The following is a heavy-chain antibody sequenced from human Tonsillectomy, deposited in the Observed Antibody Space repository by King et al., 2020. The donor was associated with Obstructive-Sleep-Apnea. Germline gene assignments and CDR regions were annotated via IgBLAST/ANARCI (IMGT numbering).Heavy chain of an antibody. D-gene: IGHD3-22*01. CDR2: IYYTGST. J-gene: IGHJ4*02. CDR1: GGSISSSSYY. CDR3: GGIVVVSTYFDY. Sequence: QLQESGPGLVKPSETLSLTCTVSGGSISSSSYYWGWIRQPPGKGLEWIGSIYYTGSTWYNQSLKSRVTISVDTSKNQFSLKLNSVTAADTAVYYCGGIVVVSTYFDYWGQGTLVTVSS. V-gene: IGHV4-39*07.